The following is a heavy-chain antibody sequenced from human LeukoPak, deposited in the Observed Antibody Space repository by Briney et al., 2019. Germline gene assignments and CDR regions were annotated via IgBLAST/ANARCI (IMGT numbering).Heavy chain of an antibody. CDR2: INPNSGDT. D-gene: IGHD4-11*01. CDR3: ARPNVDYYNWFDP. CDR1: GYTFTGYS. V-gene: IGHV1-2*02. J-gene: IGHJ5*02. Sequence: GASVKVSCKASGYTFTGYSIHWLRQAPGQGPEWMGWINPNSGDTNYAQKFQDGITLTRDTSISTAYLNLINLRSDDTAIYYCARPNVDYYNWFDPWGQGTLVTVSS.